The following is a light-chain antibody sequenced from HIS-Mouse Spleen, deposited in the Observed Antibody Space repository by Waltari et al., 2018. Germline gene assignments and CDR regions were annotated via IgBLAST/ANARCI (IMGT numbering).Light chain of an antibody. CDR3: CSYAGSSTWV. CDR2: DAS. CDR1: SSDVVLCTL. V-gene: IGLV2-23*01. Sequence: SALTQPASVSRSPGQSLSNFCTGSSSDVVLCTLFSWHQQHPSKAPKRMIYDASKRPSGVSNRFSGSKYGNTASLTISGLQAEEETDYYCCSYAGSSTWVFGGGTKLTVL. J-gene: IGLJ3*02.